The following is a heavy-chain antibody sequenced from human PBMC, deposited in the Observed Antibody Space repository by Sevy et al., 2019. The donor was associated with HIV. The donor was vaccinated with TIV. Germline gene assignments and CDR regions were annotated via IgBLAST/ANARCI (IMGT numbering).Heavy chain of an antibody. V-gene: IGHV3-48*03. Sequence: GGSLRLSCAASGFTFSSFEMNWVRQAPGKGLEWVSYISSSGNTISYSDSVKGRLTISRDNAKNSLYLQMNSLRVEDTAIYYCTRDLPPSATTVAHFDYWGQGTLVTVSS. CDR2: ISSSGNTI. D-gene: IGHD4-17*01. CDR1: GFTFSSFE. J-gene: IGHJ4*02. CDR3: TRDLPPSATTVAHFDY.